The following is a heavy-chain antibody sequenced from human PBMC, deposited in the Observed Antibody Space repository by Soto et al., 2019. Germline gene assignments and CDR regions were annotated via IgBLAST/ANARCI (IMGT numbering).Heavy chain of an antibody. V-gene: IGHV4-4*02. CDR1: GGSISSGGYS. CDR3: ASKKDYDILTGKTYYYGMDV. Sequence: SETLSLTCAVSGGSISSGGYSWSWVRQPPGKGLEWIGEIYHSGSTNYNPSLKSRVTISVDKSKNQFSLKLSSVTAAGTAVYYCASKKDYDILTGKTYYYGMDVWGQGTTVTVSS. J-gene: IGHJ6*02. D-gene: IGHD3-9*01. CDR2: IYHSGST.